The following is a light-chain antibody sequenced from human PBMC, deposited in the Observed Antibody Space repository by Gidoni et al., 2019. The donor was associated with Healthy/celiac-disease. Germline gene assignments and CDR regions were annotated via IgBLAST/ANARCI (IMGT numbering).Light chain of an antibody. J-gene: IGKJ1*01. Sequence: EIVLTQSPATLSLSPGERATLSCRASQSVSSYLAWYKQKPGQAPRLLIYDASNRATGIPARCSGSGSGTDFTLTISSLEPEDFAVYYCQQRSNWPPWTFGQGTKVEIK. CDR1: QSVSSY. V-gene: IGKV3-11*01. CDR3: QQRSNWPPWT. CDR2: DAS.